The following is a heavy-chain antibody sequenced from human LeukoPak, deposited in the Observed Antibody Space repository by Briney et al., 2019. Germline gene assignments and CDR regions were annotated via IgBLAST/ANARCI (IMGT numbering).Heavy chain of an antibody. CDR1: GGSISSGGYY. CDR3: ARQGIAATSGGGSFDY. Sequence: PSETLSLTCTVSGGSISSGGYYWSWIRQHPGKGLEWIGYIYYSGSTYYNPSLKSRVTISVDTSKNQFSLKLSSVTAADTAVYYCARQGIAATSGGGSFDYWGQGTLVTVSS. D-gene: IGHD6-25*01. V-gene: IGHV4-31*03. J-gene: IGHJ4*02. CDR2: IYYSGST.